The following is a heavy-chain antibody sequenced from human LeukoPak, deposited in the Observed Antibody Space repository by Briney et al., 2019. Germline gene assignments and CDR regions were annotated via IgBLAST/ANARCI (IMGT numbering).Heavy chain of an antibody. D-gene: IGHD3/OR15-3a*01. J-gene: IGHJ4*02. CDR3: ARDRVMDGLFDY. Sequence: PSETLSLTCAVYGGSLSGYYWSWIRQSPGKGLEWIGEINHSGSTTYNPSLKSRVTISIDTSKNHFSLKLSSVTAADTAVYYCARDRVMDGLFDYWGQGTLVTVSS. CDR1: GGSLSGYY. CDR2: INHSGST. V-gene: IGHV4-34*01.